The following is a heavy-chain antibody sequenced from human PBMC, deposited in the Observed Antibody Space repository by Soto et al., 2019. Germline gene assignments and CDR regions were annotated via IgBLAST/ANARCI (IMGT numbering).Heavy chain of an antibody. Sequence: QVQLVESGGGVVQPGRSLRLSCAASGFTFSSYGMHWVRQAPGKGLEWVAVISYDGSNKYYADSVKGRFTISRDNSKNTLYLQMNSLRAEDTAVYYCAKREVTVVCNGMDVWGQGTTVTVSS. CDR3: AKREVTVVCNGMDV. CDR2: ISYDGSNK. CDR1: GFTFSSYG. V-gene: IGHV3-30*18. D-gene: IGHD4-17*01. J-gene: IGHJ6*02.